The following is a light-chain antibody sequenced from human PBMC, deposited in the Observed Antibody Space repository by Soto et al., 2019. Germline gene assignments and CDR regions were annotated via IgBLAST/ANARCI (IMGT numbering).Light chain of an antibody. V-gene: IGKV1-39*01. CDR3: QRTYSPPFT. CDR1: QRITNS. Sequence: DIQMTQSPSPLSASVGDRVTIPCRASQRITNSLNWYQQKPGRAPNLLIYAASSLQRGAPSRFSGSGSGTDFTLTISSLQPDDFATYYCQRTYSPPFTFGPGTKVDIK. CDR2: AAS. J-gene: IGKJ3*01.